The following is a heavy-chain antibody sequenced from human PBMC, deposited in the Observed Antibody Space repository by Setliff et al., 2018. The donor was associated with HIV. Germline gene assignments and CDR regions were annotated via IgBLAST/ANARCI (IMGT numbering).Heavy chain of an antibody. Sequence: QPGGSLRLSCAASGLTFSHFAMTWVRQAPGKGLEWVGFINSNTYGGTTDYAASVKGRFTISRDDSKSSAYLLMNSLKTEDTAVYYCSRVHSPLYYDILTGYLDYWGQGTLVTVSS. D-gene: IGHD3-9*01. CDR1: GLTFSHFA. CDR2: INSNTYGGTT. CDR3: SRVHSPLYYDILTGYLDY. J-gene: IGHJ4*02. V-gene: IGHV3-49*04.